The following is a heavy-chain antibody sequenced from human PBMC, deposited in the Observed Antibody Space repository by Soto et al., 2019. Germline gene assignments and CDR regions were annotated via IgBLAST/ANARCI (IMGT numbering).Heavy chain of an antibody. CDR3: ARDKSAAALFDP. Sequence: ASVKVSCKASGYTFTSYGISWVRQAPGQGREWMGWISAYNGNTNYAQKLQGRGTMTTDTSTSTAYMELRSLRSDDTAVYYGARDKSAAALFDPWGQGTLVTVSS. D-gene: IGHD6-13*01. J-gene: IGHJ5*02. V-gene: IGHV1-18*04. CDR2: ISAYNGNT. CDR1: GYTFTSYG.